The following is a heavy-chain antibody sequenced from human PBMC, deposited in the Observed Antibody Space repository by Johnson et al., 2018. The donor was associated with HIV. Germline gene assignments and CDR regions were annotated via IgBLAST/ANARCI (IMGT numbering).Heavy chain of an antibody. Sequence: VQLVESGGGLVQPGRSLRLSCAASGFTFGDYAMHWVRQGPGKGLEWVSSISWNSVSIGYADSVKGRFTISRDNAKNSLYLQMNTLRAEDTALYYCARDLYSSSWYFGGYAGAFDIWGQGTMVTVSS. V-gene: IGHV3-9*01. J-gene: IGHJ3*02. CDR2: ISWNSVSI. D-gene: IGHD6-13*01. CDR3: ARDLYSSSWYFGGYAGAFDI. CDR1: GFTFGDYA.